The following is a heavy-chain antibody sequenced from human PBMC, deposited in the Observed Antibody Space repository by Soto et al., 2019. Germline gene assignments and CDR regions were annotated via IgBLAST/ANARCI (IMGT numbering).Heavy chain of an antibody. V-gene: IGHV3-21*01. CDR2: ISSSSSYI. D-gene: IGHD6-19*01. CDR3: ARERYSSGWYPFDAFDI. J-gene: IGHJ3*02. CDR1: GFTFSSYS. Sequence: VQLVESGGGLVKPGGSLRLSCAASGFTFSSYSMNWVRQAPGKGLEWVSSISSSSSYIYYTDSVKGRFTISRDNAKNSLYLQMNSLRAEDTAVYYCARERYSSGWYPFDAFDIWGQGTMVTVSS.